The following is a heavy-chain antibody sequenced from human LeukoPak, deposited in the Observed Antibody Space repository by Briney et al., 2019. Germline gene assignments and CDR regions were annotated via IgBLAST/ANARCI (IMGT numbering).Heavy chain of an antibody. CDR2: IYYSGST. J-gene: IGHJ3*02. D-gene: IGHD2-21*01. CDR1: GDSISSYY. Sequence: SETLSLTCTVSGDSISSYYWTWIRQPPGKGLEWIGYIYYSGSTNYNPSLKIRVTMSVDTSKNQFSLKLSSVTAADTAMYYCARGLSGYSGGDDAFDIWGHGTMVAVSS. CDR3: ARGLSGYSGGDDAFDI. V-gene: IGHV4-59*01.